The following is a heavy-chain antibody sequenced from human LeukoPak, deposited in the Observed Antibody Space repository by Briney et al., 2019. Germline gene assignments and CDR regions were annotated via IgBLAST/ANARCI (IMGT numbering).Heavy chain of an antibody. CDR3: ARDLGSVTAIFD. J-gene: IGHJ4*02. Sequence: SETLSLTCTVSGYSISTGYYWDWIRQPPGQGLEWIGTFYHGGSTYYNPSLKSRVTISVDTSKNQFSLNLTSVTAADTAVYYCARDLGSVTAIFDWGQGTLVTVSS. V-gene: IGHV4-38-2*02. D-gene: IGHD2-21*02. CDR2: FYHGGST. CDR1: GYSISTGYY.